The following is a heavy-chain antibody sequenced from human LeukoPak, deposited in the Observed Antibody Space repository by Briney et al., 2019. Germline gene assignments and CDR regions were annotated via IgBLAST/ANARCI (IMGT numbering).Heavy chain of an antibody. CDR2: ISWNSGSI. J-gene: IGHJ6*02. V-gene: IGHV3-9*01. D-gene: IGHD3-10*01. Sequence: HPGGSLRLSCAASGFTFDDYAMHWVRQAPGKGLEWVSGISWNSGSIGYADSVKGRFTISRDNAKNSLYLQMNSLGAEDTALYYCAKVRRAYYYDSGSSMDVWGQGTTVTVSS. CDR1: GFTFDDYA. CDR3: AKVRRAYYYDSGSSMDV.